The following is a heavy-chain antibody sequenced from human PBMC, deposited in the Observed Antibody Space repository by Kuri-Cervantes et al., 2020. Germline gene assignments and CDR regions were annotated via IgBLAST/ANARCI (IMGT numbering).Heavy chain of an antibody. CDR2: IYHSGST. CDR3: ARGHGAPSGIAARPKYFNY. Sequence: GSLRLSCAVSGYSISSGYYWGWIRQPPGKGLEWIGSIYHSGSTYYNPSLKSRVTISVDTSNNQFSLKLSSVIAADTAVYYCARGHGAPSGIAARPKYFNYWGQGTLVTVSS. J-gene: IGHJ4*02. CDR1: GYSISSGYY. V-gene: IGHV4-38-2*01. D-gene: IGHD6-6*01.